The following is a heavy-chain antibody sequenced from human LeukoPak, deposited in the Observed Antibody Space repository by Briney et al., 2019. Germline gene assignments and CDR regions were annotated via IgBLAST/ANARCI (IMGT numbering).Heavy chain of an antibody. CDR3: AVQEGITPGYFQH. D-gene: IGHD1-14*01. CDR2: IIPIFGTA. V-gene: IGHV1-69*05. CDR1: GYTFTGYY. J-gene: IGHJ1*01. Sequence: GASVKVSCKASGYTFTGYYMHWVRQAPGQGLEWMGGIIPIFGTANYAQKFQGRVTITTDESTSTAYMELSSLRSEDTAVYYCAVQEGITPGYFQHWGQGTLVNVSS.